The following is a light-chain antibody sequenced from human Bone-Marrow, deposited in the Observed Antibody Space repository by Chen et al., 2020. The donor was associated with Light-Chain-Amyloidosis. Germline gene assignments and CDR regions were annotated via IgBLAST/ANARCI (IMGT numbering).Light chain of an antibody. Sequence: EIVLTQSPATLSLSPGERATLSCRASQSVSSYLAWYHQKPGQAPRLLLYDASNRATGIPARFSGSGSGTDFTLTISSLEPEDFAVYYCQQRSNWPEYTFGQGTKLEIK. J-gene: IGKJ2*01. CDR2: DAS. V-gene: IGKV3-11*01. CDR3: QQRSNWPEYT. CDR1: QSVSSY.